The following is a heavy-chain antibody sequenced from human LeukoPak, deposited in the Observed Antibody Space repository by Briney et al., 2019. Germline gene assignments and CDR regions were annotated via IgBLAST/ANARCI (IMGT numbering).Heavy chain of an antibody. V-gene: IGHV1-69*13. J-gene: IGHJ4*02. D-gene: IGHD5-24*01. CDR3: ARDSRDGYNLPDY. CDR1: GGTFSSYA. CDR2: IIPIFGTA. Sequence: SVKVSCKASGGTFSSYAISWVRQAPGQGLEWMGGIIPIFGTANYAQKFQGRVTITADESTSTAYMELSGLRSEDTAVYYCARDSRDGYNLPDYWGQGTLVTVSS.